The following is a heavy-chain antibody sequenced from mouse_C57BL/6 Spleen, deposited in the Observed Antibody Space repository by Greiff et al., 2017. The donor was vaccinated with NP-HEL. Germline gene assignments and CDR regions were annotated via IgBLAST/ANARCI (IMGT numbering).Heavy chain of an antibody. V-gene: IGHV1-52*01. J-gene: IGHJ4*01. D-gene: IGHD1-1*01. CDR1: GYTFTSYW. CDR2: IDPSDSET. CDR3: AVALYGYYAMDY. Sequence: QVQLQQPGAGLVRPGSSVKLSCKASGYTFTSYWMHWVKQRPIQGLEWIGNIDPSDSETHYNQKFKDKATLTVDKSSSTAYMQLSSLTSEDSAVYYCAVALYGYYAMDYWGQGTSVTVSS.